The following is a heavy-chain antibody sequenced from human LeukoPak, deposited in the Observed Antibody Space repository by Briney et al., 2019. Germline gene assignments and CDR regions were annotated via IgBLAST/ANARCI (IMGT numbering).Heavy chain of an antibody. V-gene: IGHV3-48*03. D-gene: IGHD6-19*01. CDR2: ISSSGSTI. CDR3: ARISSSGWFDDAFDI. J-gene: IGHJ3*02. Sequence: GGSLRLACAASGFTFSSYEMNWVRQAPGKGLEWVSYISSSGSTIYYADSVKGRFTISRDNAKNSLYLQMNSLRAEDTAVYYCARISSSGWFDDAFDIWGQGTMVTVSS. CDR1: GFTFSSYE.